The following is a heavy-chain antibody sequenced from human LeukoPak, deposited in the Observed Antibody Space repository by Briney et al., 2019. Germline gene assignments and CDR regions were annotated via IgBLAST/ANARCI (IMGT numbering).Heavy chain of an antibody. Sequence: GGSLRLSCAASGFTFSCYGMHWVRQAPGKGLEWVANIKQDGSGKYYVDSVKGRFTISRDNAKNSLYLQMNSLRAEDTAVYYCARVGNYYDSSGYYLSFDYWGQGTLVTVSS. J-gene: IGHJ4*02. V-gene: IGHV3-7*03. CDR1: GFTFSCYG. CDR2: IKQDGSGK. CDR3: ARVGNYYDSSGYYLSFDY. D-gene: IGHD3-22*01.